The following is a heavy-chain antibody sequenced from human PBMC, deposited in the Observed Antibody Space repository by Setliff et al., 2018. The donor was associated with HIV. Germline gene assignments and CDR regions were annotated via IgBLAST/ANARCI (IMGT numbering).Heavy chain of an antibody. CDR3: ARGADRFDS. CDR1: GGSFTAYY. Sequence: PSETLSLTCAVYGGSFTAYYWPWIRKPPGKGLEWIGEIHHGGSTNYMPSLKNRVTISVDTSKNQFSLTLRSLTAADTAVYYCARGADRFDSWGQGNLVTVSS. J-gene: IGHJ5*01. CDR2: IHHGGST. V-gene: IGHV4-34*01.